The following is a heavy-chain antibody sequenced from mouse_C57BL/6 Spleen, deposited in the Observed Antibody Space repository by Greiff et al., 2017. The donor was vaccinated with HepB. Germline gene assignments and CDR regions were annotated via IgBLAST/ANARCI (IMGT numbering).Heavy chain of an antibody. Sequence: QVQLQQPGAELVMPGASVKLSCKASGYTFTSYWMHWVKQRPGQGLEWIGEIDPSDSYTNYNQKFKGKSTLTVDKSSSTAYMQLSSLTSEDSAVYYCARGGQLRAWFAYWGQVTLVTVSA. J-gene: IGHJ3*01. CDR1: GYTFTSYW. CDR2: IDPSDSYT. V-gene: IGHV1-69*01. D-gene: IGHD3-2*02. CDR3: ARGGQLRAWFAY.